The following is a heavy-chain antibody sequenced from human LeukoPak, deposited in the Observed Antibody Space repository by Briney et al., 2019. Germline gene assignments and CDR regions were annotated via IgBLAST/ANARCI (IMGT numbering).Heavy chain of an antibody. CDR3: ARLIYYDSSGYLDY. CDR1: GGSFSSYY. V-gene: IGHV4-34*01. J-gene: IGHJ4*02. CDR2: INYSGSA. Sequence: PSETLSLTCAVYGGSFSSYYWIWIRQSPGKGLEWIGKINYSGSANYNPSLKSRVTISVDMSKNQFSLKLSSVTAADTAVYYCARLIYYDSSGYLDYWGQGSLVTVSS. D-gene: IGHD3-22*01.